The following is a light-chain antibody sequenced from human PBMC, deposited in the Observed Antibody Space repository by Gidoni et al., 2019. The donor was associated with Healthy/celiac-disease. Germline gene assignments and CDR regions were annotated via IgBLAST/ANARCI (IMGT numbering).Light chain of an antibody. V-gene: IGLV3-1*01. J-gene: IGLJ2*01. CDR3: QAWDSSPL. Sequence: SYELTQPPSASVSPGQTASITCSGDKLGDKYACWSPQKPGQSPVLVIYQDSKRPSGIPERFSGSNSGNTATLTISGTQAMDEADYYCQAWDSSPLFGGGTKLTVL. CDR1: KLGDKY. CDR2: QDS.